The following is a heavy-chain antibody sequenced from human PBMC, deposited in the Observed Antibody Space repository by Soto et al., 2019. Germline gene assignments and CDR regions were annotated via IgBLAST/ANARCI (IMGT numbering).Heavy chain of an antibody. CDR3: AKAPLPDIVATIPGY. V-gene: IGHV3-48*01. Sequence: GGSLRLSCAASGFTFSSYSMNWVRQAPGKGLEWVSYISSSSSTIYYADSVKGRFTISRDNAKNSLYLQMNSLRAEDTAVYYCAKAPLPDIVATIPGYWGQGTLVTVSS. J-gene: IGHJ4*02. D-gene: IGHD5-12*01. CDR2: ISSSSSTI. CDR1: GFTFSSYS.